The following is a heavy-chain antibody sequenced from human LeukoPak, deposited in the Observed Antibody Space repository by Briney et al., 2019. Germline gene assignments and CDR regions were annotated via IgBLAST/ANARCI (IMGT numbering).Heavy chain of an antibody. CDR2: ISYEGSNK. J-gene: IGHJ4*02. CDR3: ARDLVDYYDSSGYYPPSY. Sequence: GGSLELSCAASGFTFRNYAMHLVRQAPGKGPEWVAVISYEGSNKYYADSVKGRFTISRDNSKNTLYLQMNSLRAEDTAVYYCARDLVDYYDSSGYYPPSYWGQGTLVTASS. CDR1: GFTFRNYA. V-gene: IGHV3-30-3*01. D-gene: IGHD3-22*01.